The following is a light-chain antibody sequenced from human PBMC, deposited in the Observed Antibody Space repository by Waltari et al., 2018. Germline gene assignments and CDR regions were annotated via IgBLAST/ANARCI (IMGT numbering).Light chain of an antibody. CDR1: QGIGND. CDR2: AAS. V-gene: IGKV1-17*01. CDR3: LQYNSYPWT. Sequence: DIQMSQSPSSLSASVGDRVTITCRASQGIGNDLGWYQQKPGKAPKRLIYAASSLQPGVPSSFSGSGSGTEFTLTISSLEPDDVASYYCLQYNSYPWTFGQGTKVEIK. J-gene: IGKJ1*01.